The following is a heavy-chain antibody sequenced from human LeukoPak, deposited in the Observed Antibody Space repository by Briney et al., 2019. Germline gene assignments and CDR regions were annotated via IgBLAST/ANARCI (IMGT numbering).Heavy chain of an antibody. D-gene: IGHD3-10*01. CDR3: AKDINYYGSGIDY. Sequence: GGSLRLSCAASGFTFDDYAMHWVRQAPGKGLDWVSLISGDGGSTYYADSVKGRFTVSRDNSKNSLYLQMNSLRTEDTALYYCAKDINYYGSGIDYWGQGTLVTVSS. CDR2: ISGDGGST. CDR1: GFTFDDYA. V-gene: IGHV3-43*02. J-gene: IGHJ4*02.